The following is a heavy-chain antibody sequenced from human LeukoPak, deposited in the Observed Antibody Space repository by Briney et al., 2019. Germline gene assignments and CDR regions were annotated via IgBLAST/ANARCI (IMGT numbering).Heavy chain of an antibody. J-gene: IGHJ5*02. CDR1: GFTFSSYA. Sequence: PGGSLRLSCAASGFTFSSYAMSWVRQAPGEGLVWVSAISGSGGSTFYADSVKGRFTISRDNSKNTLYLKMNSLRAEDTAVYYCAKGVVPAAAGWFDPWGQGTLVTVSS. CDR2: ISGSGGST. V-gene: IGHV3-23*01. D-gene: IGHD2-2*01. CDR3: AKGVVPAAAGWFDP.